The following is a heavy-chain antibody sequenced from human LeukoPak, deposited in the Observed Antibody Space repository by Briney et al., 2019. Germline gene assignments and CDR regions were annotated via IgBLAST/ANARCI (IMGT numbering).Heavy chain of an antibody. Sequence: GASVKVSCKASGGTFSSYAISWVRQAPGQGLEWMGGIIPIFGTANYAQKFQGRVTITTDESTSTAYMELSSLRSEDTAVFYCARVVEPASFSRVPAAIYAFDIWGQGTLVTVSS. CDR1: GGTFSSYA. CDR2: IIPIFGTA. D-gene: IGHD2-2*02. CDR3: ARVVEPASFSRVPAAIYAFDI. V-gene: IGHV1-69*05. J-gene: IGHJ4*02.